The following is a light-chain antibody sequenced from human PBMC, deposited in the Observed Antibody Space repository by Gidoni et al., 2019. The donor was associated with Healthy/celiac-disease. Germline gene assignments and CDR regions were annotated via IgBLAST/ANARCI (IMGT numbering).Light chain of an antibody. V-gene: IGKV1-39*01. CDR3: RLRYRPTRT. J-gene: IGKJ1*01. CDR1: QSISSY. Sequence: DIQMTQSPSSLSASVGDRVTITCRASQSISSYLNWYQQKPGKDPKLLIYAASSLQSGVLSRCSGSSSATTYTLPISSMQAEEFATVYCRLRYRPTRTFGRGTKVEIK. CDR2: AAS.